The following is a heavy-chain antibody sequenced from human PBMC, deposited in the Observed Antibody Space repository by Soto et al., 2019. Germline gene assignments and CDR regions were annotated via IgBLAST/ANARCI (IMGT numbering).Heavy chain of an antibody. CDR2: INQSGTT. D-gene: IGHD3-10*01. CDR3: ARGRRVRGVTIRYDGMGV. CDR1: GGSLSGFH. Sequence: QVQLQQWGAGLLKPSETLSLTCGVYGGSLSGFHWNWTRQPPGKGLEWIGEINQSGTTNYNSSLKSRLTISVDTSKNQFSLNLTSVTAADTSVYYCARGRRVRGVTIRYDGMGVWGQGTTVTVSS. V-gene: IGHV4-34*01. J-gene: IGHJ6*02.